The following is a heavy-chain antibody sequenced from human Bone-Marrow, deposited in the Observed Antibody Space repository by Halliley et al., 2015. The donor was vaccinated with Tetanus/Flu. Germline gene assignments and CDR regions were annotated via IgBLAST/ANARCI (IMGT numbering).Heavy chain of an antibody. D-gene: IGHD2-8*01. V-gene: IGHV4-61*07. J-gene: IGHJ5*02. Sequence: YYKGATNYNPSLKGRATISLDTSKNQFSLKRSAVTAVDTAVYYCAGLGFCTNGSCYPGGWFDPWGQGTLVTVSS. CDR3: AGLGFCTNGSCYPGGWFDP. CDR2: YYKGAT.